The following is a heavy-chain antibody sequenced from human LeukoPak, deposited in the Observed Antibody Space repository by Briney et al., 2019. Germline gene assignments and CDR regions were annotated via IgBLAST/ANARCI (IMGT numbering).Heavy chain of an antibody. Sequence: PSETLSLTCSVSGGSITGYYWSWIRQPPGKGLEWIGYIYYTGSINYNPSLKSRLTISVDTSKKQFSLKLSSVTAADTAVYYCARLRSMVRGVSRFDYWGQGTLVTVSS. V-gene: IGHV4-59*08. CDR1: GGSITGYY. J-gene: IGHJ4*02. CDR2: IYYTGSI. D-gene: IGHD3-10*01. CDR3: ARLRSMVRGVSRFDY.